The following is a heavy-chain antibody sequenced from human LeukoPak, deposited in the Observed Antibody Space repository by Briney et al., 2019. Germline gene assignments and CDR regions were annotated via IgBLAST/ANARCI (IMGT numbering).Heavy chain of an antibody. V-gene: IGHV1-69*13. J-gene: IGHJ4*02. CDR2: IIPIFGTA. CDR3: ARSYYDSSGYYLYGFDY. D-gene: IGHD3-22*01. Sequence: EASVKVSCKASGGTFSSYAISWVRQAPGQGLEWMGGIIPIFGTANYAQKFQGRVTITADESTSTAYMELSSLRSEDTAVYYCARSYYDSSGYYLYGFDYWGQGTLVTVSS. CDR1: GGTFSSYA.